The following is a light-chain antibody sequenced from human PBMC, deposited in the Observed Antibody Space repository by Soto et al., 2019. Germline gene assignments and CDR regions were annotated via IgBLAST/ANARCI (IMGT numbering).Light chain of an antibody. J-gene: IGKJ1*01. Sequence: EIVLTQSPGTLSLSPGDRATLSCTASQSVSSSYLAWYQHKPGQAPRLLIYSASSRATGIPDRFSGSGSETDFTLTISRLEPEDFAVYYCQQYGSSQWTFGQGTKVDIK. CDR2: SAS. CDR3: QQYGSSQWT. V-gene: IGKV3-20*01. CDR1: QSVSSSY.